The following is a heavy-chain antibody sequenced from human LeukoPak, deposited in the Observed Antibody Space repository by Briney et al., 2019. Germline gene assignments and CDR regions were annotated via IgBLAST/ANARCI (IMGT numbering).Heavy chain of an antibody. CDR3: AKGGIHRGYYYYYMDV. Sequence: GGSLRLSCAASGFTFEDYAMHWVRQAPGKGLEWVSGTNWGSDRIGYADSVKGRFTISRDNAKKSLYLEMNSLRAEDTALYYCAKGGIHRGYYYYYMDVWGKGTTVTVSS. V-gene: IGHV3-9*01. D-gene: IGHD6-13*01. J-gene: IGHJ6*03. CDR1: GFTFEDYA. CDR2: TNWGSDRI.